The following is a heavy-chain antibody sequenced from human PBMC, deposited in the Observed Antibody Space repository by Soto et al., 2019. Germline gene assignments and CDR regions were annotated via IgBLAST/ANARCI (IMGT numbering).Heavy chain of an antibody. Sequence: QVQLIQSEAEVKKPGSSVRVSCTASGGIFGSHGFSWVRQAPGQRLEWVGGFIPIFRTLTYTEKFQARVRIGADESTNTVYLELSSLASEDTGVYYCVRDRRIYYSDPHDEFVASDYEVWGQGTMVSVSS. J-gene: IGHJ3*01. CDR3: VRDRRIYYSDPHDEFVASDYEV. CDR1: GGIFGSHG. CDR2: FIPIFRTL. V-gene: IGHV1-69*01. D-gene: IGHD3-22*01.